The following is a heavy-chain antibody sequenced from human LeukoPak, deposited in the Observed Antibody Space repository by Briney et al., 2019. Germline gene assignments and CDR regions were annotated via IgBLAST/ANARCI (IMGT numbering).Heavy chain of an antibody. V-gene: IGHV4-59*01. J-gene: IGHJ4*02. D-gene: IGHD2-21*02. CDR3: AREGCGGDCLDY. Sequence: KPSETLSLTCTVSGGPISSYYWSWIRQPPGKGLEWIGYIYYSGSTNYNPSLKSRVTISVDTSKNQFSLKLSSVTAADTAVYYCAREGCGGDCLDYWGQGTLVTVSS. CDR1: GGPISSYY. CDR2: IYYSGST.